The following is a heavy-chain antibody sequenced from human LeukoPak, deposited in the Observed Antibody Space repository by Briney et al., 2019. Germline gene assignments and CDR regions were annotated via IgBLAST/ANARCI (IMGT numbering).Heavy chain of an antibody. D-gene: IGHD5-24*01. CDR2: IYYSGST. CDR3: ARVIDAGAFDI. J-gene: IGHJ3*02. V-gene: IGHV4-30-4*07. CDR1: GGSISSGGYS. Sequence: SETLSLTCAVSGGSISSGGYSWSWIRQPPGKGLEWIGYIYYSGSTYYNPSLKSRVTISVDTSKNQFSLKLSSVTAADTAVYYSARVIDAGAFDIWGQGTMVTVSS.